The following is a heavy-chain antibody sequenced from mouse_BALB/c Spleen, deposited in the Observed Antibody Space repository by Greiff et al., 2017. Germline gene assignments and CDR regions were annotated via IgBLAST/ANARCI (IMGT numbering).Heavy chain of an antibody. V-gene: IGHV5-6-4*01. D-gene: IGHD2-13*01. CDR3: ARERGGGDGAMDY. Sequence: DVMLVESGGGLVKPGGSLKLSCAASGFTFSSYTMSWVRQTPEKRLEWVATISSGGSYTYYPDSVKGRFTISRDKAKNTLYLQMSSLKSEDTAMYYCARERGGGDGAMDYWGQGTSVTVSP. J-gene: IGHJ4*01. CDR2: ISSGGSYT. CDR1: GFTFSSYT.